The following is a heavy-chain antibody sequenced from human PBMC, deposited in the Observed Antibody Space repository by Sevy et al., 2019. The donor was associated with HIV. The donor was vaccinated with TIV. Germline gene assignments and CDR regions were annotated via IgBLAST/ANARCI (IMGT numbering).Heavy chain of an antibody. D-gene: IGHD6-19*01. J-gene: IGHJ4*02. Sequence: GESLKISCKGSAYTFTTHWIGWVRQMPGKGLEWMGIMSPGDSDPRYSPSFQGQVTMSVDKSVSTAYLQWHSLETSDTAIYYCARPDSYSIGWSPRYCFDYWGQGTLVTLSS. CDR2: MSPGDSDP. CDR1: AYTFTTHW. CDR3: ARPDSYSIGWSPRYCFDY. V-gene: IGHV5-51*01.